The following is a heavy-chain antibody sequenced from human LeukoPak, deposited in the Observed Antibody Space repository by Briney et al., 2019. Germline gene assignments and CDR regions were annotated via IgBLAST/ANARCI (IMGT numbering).Heavy chain of an antibody. CDR3: ASLTAAGIGLGAFDI. CDR1: GYTFTSYY. J-gene: IGHJ3*02. CDR2: INPSGGST. D-gene: IGHD6-13*01. V-gene: IGHV1-46*01. Sequence: ASVKVSCKASGYTFTSYYMHWVRQAPGQGLEWMGIINPSGGSTSYAQKFQGRVTMTRDTSTSTVYMELSSLRSEDTAVYYCASLTAAGIGLGAFDIWGQGTMVTVSS.